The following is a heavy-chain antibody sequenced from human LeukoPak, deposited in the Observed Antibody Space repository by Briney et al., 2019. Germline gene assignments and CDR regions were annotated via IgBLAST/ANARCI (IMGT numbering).Heavy chain of an antibody. CDR2: IKQDGSEK. Sequence: GGSLRLSCAASGFTFSSYWMSWVRQAPGKGLEWVANIKQDGSEKYYVDSVKGRFTITRDSAKNSLYLQMNSLRAEDTAVYYCARAVPDFWSGYYRYYYGMDVWGQGTTVTVSS. CDR3: ARAVPDFWSGYYRYYYGMDV. CDR1: GFTFSSYW. J-gene: IGHJ6*02. D-gene: IGHD3-3*01. V-gene: IGHV3-7*01.